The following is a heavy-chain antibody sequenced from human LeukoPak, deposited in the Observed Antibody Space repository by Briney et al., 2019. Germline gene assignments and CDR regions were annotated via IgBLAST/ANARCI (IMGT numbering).Heavy chain of an antibody. CDR2: IYYSGST. CDR1: GGSISSYY. D-gene: IGHD3-10*01. J-gene: IGHJ3*02. Sequence: KSSETLSLTCTVSGGSISSYYWSWIRQPPGKGLEWIGYIYYSGSTNYNPSLKSRVTISVDTSKNQFSLKLSSVTAADTAVYYCARDQYYYGSGSYAFDIWGQGTMVTVSS. V-gene: IGHV4-59*01. CDR3: ARDQYYYGSGSYAFDI.